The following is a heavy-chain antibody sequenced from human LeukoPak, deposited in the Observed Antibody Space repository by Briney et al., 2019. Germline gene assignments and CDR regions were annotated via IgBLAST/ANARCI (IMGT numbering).Heavy chain of an antibody. CDR2: ISYDGSNK. D-gene: IGHD3-10*01. CDR3: ARGGYYGLGNDFRFDP. V-gene: IGHV3-30*03. Sequence: GRSLRLSCAASGFTFSSYGMHWVRQAPGKGLEWVAVISYDGSNKYYADSVKGRFTISRDNSKNTLYLQMNSLRAEDTAVYYCARGGYYGLGNDFRFDPWGQGTLATVSS. J-gene: IGHJ5*02. CDR1: GFTFSSYG.